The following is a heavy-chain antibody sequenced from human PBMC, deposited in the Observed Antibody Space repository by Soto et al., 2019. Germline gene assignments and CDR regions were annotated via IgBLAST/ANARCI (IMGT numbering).Heavy chain of an antibody. CDR2: INPNSGGT. V-gene: IGHV1-2*04. J-gene: IGHJ4*02. D-gene: IGHD6-6*01. CDR1: GYTFTGYY. CDR3: ARDRGSSSAIYYFDY. Sequence: QVQLVQSGAEVKKPGASAKVSCKASGYTFTGYYMHWVRQAPGQGLEWMGWINPNSGGTNYAQKFQGWVTMTRDTSISTAYMELSRLRSDDTAVYYCARDRGSSSAIYYFDYWGQGTLVTVSS.